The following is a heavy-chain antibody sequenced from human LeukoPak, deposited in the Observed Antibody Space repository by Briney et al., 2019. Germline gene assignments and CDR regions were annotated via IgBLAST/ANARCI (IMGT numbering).Heavy chain of an antibody. CDR3: ARIYGSGSPSYYFDY. J-gene: IGHJ4*02. CDR2: IYYSGST. D-gene: IGHD3-10*01. V-gene: IGHV4-30-4*01. CDR1: GGSISSGDYY. Sequence: SETLSLTCTVSGGSISSGDYYWSWIRQPPGKGLEWIGYIYYSGSTYYNPSLKSRVTISVDTSKNQFSLKLSSVTAADTAVYYCARIYGSGSPSYYFDYWGQGTLVTVSS.